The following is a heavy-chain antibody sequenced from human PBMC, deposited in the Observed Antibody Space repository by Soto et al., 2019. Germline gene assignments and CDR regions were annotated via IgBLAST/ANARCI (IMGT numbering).Heavy chain of an antibody. CDR1: GFTFTSYA. CDR3: ARDAVPSDFDS. V-gene: IGHV3-30*01. J-gene: IGHJ4*02. Sequence: QVQLVESGVGVVQPGRSLRLSCAASGFTFTSYAMHWVRQAPGRGLEWVAFISFDGSNKYYADSVKGRFTISRDNSKNTLYLQMNSLRAEDTAVYYCARDAVPSDFDSWGQGTLVTVSS. CDR2: ISFDGSNK.